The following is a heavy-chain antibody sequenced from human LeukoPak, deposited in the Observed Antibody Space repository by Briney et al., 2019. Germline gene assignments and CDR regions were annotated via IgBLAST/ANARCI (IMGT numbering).Heavy chain of an antibody. V-gene: IGHV1-18*04. CDR2: ISAYNGNT. Sequence: ASVKVSCKASGYTFTSYGISWVRQAPGQGLEWMGWISAYNGNTNYAQKLQGRVTMTTDTSTSTAYMELRSLRSDDTAVYYCAREELLWFGELRSVKPSGSDYWGQGTLVTVSS. CDR1: GYTFTSYG. D-gene: IGHD3-10*01. CDR3: AREELLWFGELRSVKPSGSDY. J-gene: IGHJ4*02.